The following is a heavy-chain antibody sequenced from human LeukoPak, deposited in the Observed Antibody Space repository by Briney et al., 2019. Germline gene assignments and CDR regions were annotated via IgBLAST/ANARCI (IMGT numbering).Heavy chain of an antibody. CDR3: ASALPRIQLWQGNY. J-gene: IGHJ4*02. CDR1: GFTFSSYW. Sequence: GGSLRLSCAASGFTFSSYWMSWVRQAPGKGLEWVANIKQDGSEKYYVDSVKGRFTISRDNAKNSLYLQMNSLRAEDTAVYYCASALPRIQLWQGNYWGQGTLVIASS. V-gene: IGHV3-7*03. CDR2: IKQDGSEK. D-gene: IGHD5-18*01.